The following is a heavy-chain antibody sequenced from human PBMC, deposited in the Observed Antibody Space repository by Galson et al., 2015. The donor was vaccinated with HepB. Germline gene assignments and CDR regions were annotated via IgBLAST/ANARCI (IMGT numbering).Heavy chain of an antibody. CDR1: GGSISSSSYY. V-gene: IGHV4-39*01. D-gene: IGHD6-25*01. CDR3: ARHFPLRHFDY. Sequence: SEPLSLTCTVSGGSISSSSYYWGWIRQPPGKGLEWIGSIYYSGSTYYNPSLKSRVTISVDTSKNQFSLKLSSVTAADTAVYYCARHFPLRHFDYWGQGTLVTVSS. CDR2: IYYSGST. J-gene: IGHJ4*02.